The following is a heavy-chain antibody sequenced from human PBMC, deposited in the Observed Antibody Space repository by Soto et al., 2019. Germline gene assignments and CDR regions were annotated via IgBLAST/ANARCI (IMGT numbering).Heavy chain of an antibody. D-gene: IGHD3-22*01. J-gene: IGHJ4*02. V-gene: IGHV1-3*01. CDR2: INAGNGNT. Sequence: QVQLVQSGAEVKKPGASVKVSCKASGYTFTSYAMHWVRQAPGQSLEWMGWINAGNGNTKYSQKFQGRVTITRDTSASTAYMELSSLRSEDTAVYYCARSPNYYDSSGYGYDYWGQGTLVTVSS. CDR1: GYTFTSYA. CDR3: ARSPNYYDSSGYGYDY.